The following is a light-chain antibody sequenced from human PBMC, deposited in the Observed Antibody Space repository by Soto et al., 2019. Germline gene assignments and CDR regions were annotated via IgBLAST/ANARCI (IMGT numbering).Light chain of an antibody. CDR3: QQYNHWPMT. V-gene: IGKV3D-15*01. J-gene: IGKJ3*01. Sequence: EIVMTQSPATLSVSPGERATLSCRASQSVSSNLAWYQQIPGQAPRLLLYGVSTRATGIPARFSGSGSGTEFTLSISSLQSEALAVYYCQQYNHWPMTFGPVTKVDFK. CDR2: GVS. CDR1: QSVSSN.